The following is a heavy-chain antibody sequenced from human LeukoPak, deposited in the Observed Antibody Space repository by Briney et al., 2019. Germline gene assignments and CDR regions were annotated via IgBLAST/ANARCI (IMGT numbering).Heavy chain of an antibody. D-gene: IGHD6-19*01. V-gene: IGHV4-61*02. J-gene: IGHJ4*02. CDR1: GASISSDNYC. CDR3: AGAPYINGWVSPVPFDY. CDR2: FYISGNT. Sequence: PSETLSLTCTVSGASISSDNYCWSWIRQPAGQGLEWIGRFYISGNTNYNASLKSRVTISADTSENQFFLKMDSVTAADTAVYYCAGAPYINGWVSPVPFDYWGQGILVTVPS.